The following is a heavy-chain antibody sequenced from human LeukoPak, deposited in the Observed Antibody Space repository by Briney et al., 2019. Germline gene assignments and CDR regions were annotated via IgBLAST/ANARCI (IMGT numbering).Heavy chain of an antibody. D-gene: IGHD6-13*01. Sequence: GGSLILSCAASGFTFSDYYISWIRQAPGKGLEWVSYISSSGSTIYYADSVKGRFTISRDNAKNSLYLQMNSLRAEDTAVYYCARGHNGQQLAAEYFQHWGQGTLVTVSS. J-gene: IGHJ1*01. CDR2: ISSSGSTI. V-gene: IGHV3-11*01. CDR3: ARGHNGQQLAAEYFQH. CDR1: GFTFSDYY.